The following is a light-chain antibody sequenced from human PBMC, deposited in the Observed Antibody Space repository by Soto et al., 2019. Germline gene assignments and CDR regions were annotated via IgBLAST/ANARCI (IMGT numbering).Light chain of an antibody. CDR2: GAS. J-gene: IGKJ1*01. V-gene: IGKV3-20*01. CDR3: QHYGSSLWG. Sequence: EIVSTQSPGTLSLSPGERATLSCRASQSVSSSFLAWYQHKPGQAPRLVIYGASSRATGIPDRFSGSGSGADFTLTISRLEPEDFAVYYCQHYGSSLWGFGPGTKVDIK. CDR1: QSVSSSF.